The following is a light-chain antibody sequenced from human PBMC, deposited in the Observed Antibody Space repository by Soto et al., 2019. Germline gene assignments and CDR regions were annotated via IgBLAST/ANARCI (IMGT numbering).Light chain of an antibody. J-gene: IGKJ5*01. CDR1: QSVSSSY. Sequence: EIVLTQSPGTLSLSPGERATLSCRASQSVSSSYLAWYQQKPGQARRLLIYGASSRATGIPERFSGSGSGTYFTLTISRLEPDDFAVYYCQKYGSSITFGQGTRLEIK. CDR2: GAS. V-gene: IGKV3-20*01. CDR3: QKYGSSIT.